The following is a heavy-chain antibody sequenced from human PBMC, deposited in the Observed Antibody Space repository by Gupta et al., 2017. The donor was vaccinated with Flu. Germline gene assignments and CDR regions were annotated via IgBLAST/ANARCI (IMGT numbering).Heavy chain of an antibody. CDR3: AKDSSSSGYGSLFDF. J-gene: IGHJ5*01. D-gene: IGHD5-12*01. Sequence: EVQLLQSGGGMVQPGGSQRLSCSVSGFSFSDFTMHWFRQGPGTGLEWVASISSSGGSTYYTESMRGRCSISRDNSRSTVYLEINSLRAEDTAVYYCAKDSSSSGYGSLFDFWGQGVQVTVSS. CDR2: ISSSGGST. CDR1: GFSFSDFT. V-gene: IGHV3-23*01.